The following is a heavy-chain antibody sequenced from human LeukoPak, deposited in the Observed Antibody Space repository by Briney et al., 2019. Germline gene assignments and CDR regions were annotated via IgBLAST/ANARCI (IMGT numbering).Heavy chain of an antibody. V-gene: IGHV4-59*12. CDR3: ARGAYYPDAFDI. Sequence: PSETLSLTCTVSGGSISSYYWSWIRQPPGKGLEWIGYIYYSGSTNYNPSLKSRVTISVDTSKNQFSLKLSSVTAADTAVYYCARGAYYPDAFDIWGQGTMVTVSS. CDR2: IYYSGST. D-gene: IGHD3-10*01. CDR1: GGSISSYY. J-gene: IGHJ3*02.